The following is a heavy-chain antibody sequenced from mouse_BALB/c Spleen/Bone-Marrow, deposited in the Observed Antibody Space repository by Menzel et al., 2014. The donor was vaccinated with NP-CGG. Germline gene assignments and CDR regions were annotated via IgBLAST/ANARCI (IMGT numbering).Heavy chain of an antibody. Sequence: VKLVESGAELVRPGTSVKVSCKASGYAFXNYWIEWIKQRPGQGLEWIGVINPGSGGINYNEKFKGKATLTADKSSITACMQLSSLTSDDSAVYFCARELVRGMDYWGQGTSVTVSS. D-gene: IGHD1-1*01. CDR1: GYAFXNYW. J-gene: IGHJ4*01. V-gene: IGHV1-54*01. CDR2: INPGSGGI. CDR3: ARELVRGMDY.